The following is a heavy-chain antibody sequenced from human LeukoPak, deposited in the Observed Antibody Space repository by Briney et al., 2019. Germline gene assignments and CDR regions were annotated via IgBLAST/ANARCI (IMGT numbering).Heavy chain of an antibody. D-gene: IGHD3-22*01. J-gene: IGHJ3*02. V-gene: IGHV3-74*01. Sequence: GGSLRLSCAASGFTFSSYWMQWVRQAPGKGLVWLSRIKGDGSGTNYADSVKGRFIISRDNAKNMLSLQMNSLRAEDTAVYYCVRPYDSSGYQWNDAFDIWGQGTMVTVSP. CDR1: GFTFSSYW. CDR3: VRPYDSSGYQWNDAFDI. CDR2: IKGDGSGT.